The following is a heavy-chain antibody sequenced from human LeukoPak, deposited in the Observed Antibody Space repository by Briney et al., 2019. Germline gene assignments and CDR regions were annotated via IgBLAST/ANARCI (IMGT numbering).Heavy chain of an antibody. CDR2: ISAYNSNT. V-gene: IGHV1-18*01. J-gene: IGHJ5*02. D-gene: IGHD6-6*01. CDR3: ARGVVEQLVRGNWFDP. Sequence: ASVKVSCKASGYTFTSYGISWVRQAPGQGLEWMGWISAYNSNTNYAQKLQGRVTMTTDTSTSTAYMELSRLRSDDTAVYYCARGVVEQLVRGNWFDPWGQGTLVTVSS. CDR1: GYTFTSYG.